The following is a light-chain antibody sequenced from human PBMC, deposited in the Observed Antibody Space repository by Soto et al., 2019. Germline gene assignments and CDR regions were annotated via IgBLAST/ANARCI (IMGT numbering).Light chain of an antibody. CDR1: QSVGNN. V-gene: IGKV3-11*01. CDR2: EAS. Sequence: EIVLTQSPATLSLSPRERATLSCRASQSVGNNLAWYQQKPGQAPGLLIYEASTRATGIPARFSGSGSGTDFTLTISSLEPEDFAVYYCQQRSNWPPSITFGQGTRLEIK. J-gene: IGKJ5*01. CDR3: QQRSNWPPSIT.